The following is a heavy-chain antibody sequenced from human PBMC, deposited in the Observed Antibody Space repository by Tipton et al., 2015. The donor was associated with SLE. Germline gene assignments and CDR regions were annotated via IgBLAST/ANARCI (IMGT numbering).Heavy chain of an antibody. CDR3: ARTLGAIAHTVYDAFDI. CDR1: GGSVSSHY. D-gene: IGHD1-26*01. CDR2: IYTTGRT. Sequence: LRLSCAVSGGSVSSHYWSWIQQPPGKGLEWIGHIYTTGRTAYNSSLEGRVTISIDTSKKHFSLRLTSVTAADTAVYYCARTLGAIAHTVYDAFDIWGQGKMVTVSS. V-gene: IGHV4-4*09. J-gene: IGHJ3*02.